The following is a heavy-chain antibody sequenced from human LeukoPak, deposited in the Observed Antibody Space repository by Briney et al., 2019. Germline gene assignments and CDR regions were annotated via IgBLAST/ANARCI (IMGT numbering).Heavy chain of an antibody. CDR1: GGSISSGDYY. J-gene: IGHJ4*02. CDR2: IYYSGST. V-gene: IGHV4-30-4*08. D-gene: IGHD4-23*01. CDR3: ARMVTTTTNFDY. Sequence: SETLSLTCTVSGGSISSGDYYWSWIRQPPGKGLEWIGYIYYSGSTYYNPSLKSRVTISVDTSKNQFSLKLSSVTAADTAVYYCARMVTTTTNFDYWGQGTLVTVSS.